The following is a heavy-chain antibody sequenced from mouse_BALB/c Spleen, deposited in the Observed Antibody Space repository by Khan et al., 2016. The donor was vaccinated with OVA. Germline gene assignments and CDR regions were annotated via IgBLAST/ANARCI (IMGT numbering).Heavy chain of an antibody. D-gene: IGHD2-10*01. CDR3: ARPPYFSYAMDN. CDR1: GHTFTNFG. V-gene: IGHV9-3-1*01. Sequence: QIQLVQSGPELKKPGETVKISCKASGHTFTNFGMNWVKQAPGKGLKWMGWINTYTGEPTYADDFNGRFAFSLEASASTAYLQINNLTNEDPATYFCARPPYFSYAMDNWGHGTSVTVSS. CDR2: INTYTGEP. J-gene: IGHJ4*01.